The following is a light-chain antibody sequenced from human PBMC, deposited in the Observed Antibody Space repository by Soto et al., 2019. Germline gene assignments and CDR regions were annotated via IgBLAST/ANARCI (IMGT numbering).Light chain of an antibody. J-gene: IGLJ3*02. CDR3: CSYAGIITWV. Sequence: QSALTQPASVSGSPGQSITISYTGTNNDIGGHNHVSWYQQHPGNSPKLIIYEVTGRPSGVSNRFSASKSGTTASLTISGLQAEDEADYYCCSYAGIITWVCGGGTKVTVL. CDR1: NNDIGGHNH. V-gene: IGLV2-23*02. CDR2: EVT.